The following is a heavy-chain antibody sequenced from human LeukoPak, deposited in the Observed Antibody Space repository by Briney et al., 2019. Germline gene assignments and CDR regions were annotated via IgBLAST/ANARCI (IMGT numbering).Heavy chain of an antibody. CDR1: GGSISNYY. CDR3: ARYSSGTYAFDI. J-gene: IGHJ3*02. D-gene: IGHD3-10*01. CDR2: IHSSGST. Sequence: SETLSLTCTVSGGSISNYYWSWIRQTPGKGLEWIGYIHSSGSTNNNPSLRSRVTISVDTSKNQLSLKLSSVTAADTALYYCARYSSGTYAFDIWGQGTMVTVSS. V-gene: IGHV4-4*08.